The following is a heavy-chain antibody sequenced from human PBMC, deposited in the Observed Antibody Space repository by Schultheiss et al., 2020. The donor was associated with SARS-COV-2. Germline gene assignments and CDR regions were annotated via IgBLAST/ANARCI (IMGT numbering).Heavy chain of an antibody. J-gene: IGHJ6*02. CDR3: ARDHKRGYSSGWHYYYYYGMDV. V-gene: IGHV3-74*01. CDR1: GFTFSSYW. Sequence: GESLKISCAASGFTFSSYWMHWVRQAPGKGLVWVSRINSDGSNTSYADSVKGRFTISRDNAKNTLYLQMNSLRAEDTAVYYCARDHKRGYSSGWHYYYYYGMDVWGQGTTVTVSS. CDR2: INSDGSNT. D-gene: IGHD6-19*01.